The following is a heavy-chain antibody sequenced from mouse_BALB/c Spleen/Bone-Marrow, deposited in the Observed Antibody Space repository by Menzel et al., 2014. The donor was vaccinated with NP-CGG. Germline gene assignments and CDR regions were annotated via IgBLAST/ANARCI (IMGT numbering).Heavy chain of an antibody. CDR1: GFTFSSFG. CDR2: ISSGSSTI. J-gene: IGHJ4*01. Sequence: EVKLVESGGGLVQPGGSPKLSCAASGFTFSSFGMHWVRQAPEKGLEWVAYISSGSSTIYYADTVKGRSTISRDNPKNTLFLQMTSLRSEDTAMYYCARSPYGYDGRDYWGQGTSVTVSS. D-gene: IGHD2-2*01. CDR3: ARSPYGYDGRDY. V-gene: IGHV5-17*02.